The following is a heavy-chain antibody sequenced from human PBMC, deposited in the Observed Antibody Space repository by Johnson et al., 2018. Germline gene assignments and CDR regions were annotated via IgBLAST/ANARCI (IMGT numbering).Heavy chain of an antibody. D-gene: IGHD3-10*01. Sequence: QVQLVESGGGVVQPGRSLRLSCAASGFTFSSYGMHWVRQAPGKGLEWVAVISYDGSNKYYADSVKGRFTISRDNSKNTLYLQRNSLRAEDTAVYYCAKDRRAGSSNFQHWGQGTLVTVSS. V-gene: IGHV3-30*18. J-gene: IGHJ1*01. CDR1: GFTFSSYG. CDR2: ISYDGSNK. CDR3: AKDRRAGSSNFQH.